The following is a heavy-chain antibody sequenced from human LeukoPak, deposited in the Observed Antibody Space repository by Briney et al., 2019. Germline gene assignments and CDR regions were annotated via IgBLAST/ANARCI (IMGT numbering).Heavy chain of an antibody. J-gene: IGHJ4*02. V-gene: IGHV1-24*01. D-gene: IGHD6-13*01. Sequence: ASVKVSCKVSGYTLTELSMHWVRQAPGKGLEWMGGFDPEDGETIYAQKFQGRVTMTEDTSTDTAYMELSSLRSEDTAVYYCATLAAVRGYSSSWYEYYFDYWGQGTLVTXSS. CDR1: GYTLTELS. CDR3: ATLAAVRGYSSSWYEYYFDY. CDR2: FDPEDGET.